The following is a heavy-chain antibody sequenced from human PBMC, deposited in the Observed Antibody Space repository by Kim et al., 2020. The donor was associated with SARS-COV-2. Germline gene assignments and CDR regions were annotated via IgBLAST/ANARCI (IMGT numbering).Heavy chain of an antibody. CDR2: INHSGST. J-gene: IGHJ5*02. Sequence: SETLSLTCAVYGGSFSGYYWSWIRQPPGKGLEWIGEINHSGSTNYNPSLKSRVTISVDTSKNQFSLKLSSVTAADTAVYYCARFYRYYYDSSGPRYNWFDPWGQGTLVTVSS. CDR3: ARFYRYYYDSSGPRYNWFDP. V-gene: IGHV4-34*01. CDR1: GGSFSGYY. D-gene: IGHD3-22*01.